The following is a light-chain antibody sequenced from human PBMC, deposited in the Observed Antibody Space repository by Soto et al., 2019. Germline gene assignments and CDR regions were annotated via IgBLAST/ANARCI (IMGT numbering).Light chain of an antibody. J-gene: IGKJ1*01. CDR3: QQSYSTPRT. Sequence: EIVLTQSPGALSLSPGERTTLSCRASQSDSTSYLAWYQQKPGQAPRLLIFGASSRATGIPDRFSGSGSGTVFTLTISRLDPDDFATYYCQQSYSTPRTFGQGTKVDIK. CDR1: QSDSTSY. CDR2: GAS. V-gene: IGKV3-20*01.